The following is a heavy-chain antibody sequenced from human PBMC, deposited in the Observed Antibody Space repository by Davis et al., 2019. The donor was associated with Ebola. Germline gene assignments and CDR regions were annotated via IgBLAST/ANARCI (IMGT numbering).Heavy chain of an antibody. D-gene: IGHD2-2*02. CDR3: ARDLYLGSWNYYGMDV. J-gene: IGHJ6*02. Sequence: GGSLRLSCAASAFTFSSYWMSWVRQAPGKGLEWVSSISSSSSYIYYADSVKGRFTISRDNPKNSLYLQMNSLRAEDTAVYYCARDLYLGSWNYYGMDVWGQGTTVTVSS. CDR1: AFTFSSYW. CDR2: ISSSSSYI. V-gene: IGHV3-21*01.